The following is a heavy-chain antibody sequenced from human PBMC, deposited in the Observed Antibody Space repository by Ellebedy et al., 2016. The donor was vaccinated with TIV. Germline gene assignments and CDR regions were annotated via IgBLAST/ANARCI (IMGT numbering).Heavy chain of an antibody. CDR3: ERVVSDYIWGSYRLDY. D-gene: IGHD3-16*02. CDR2: ITPYHGYT. J-gene: IGHJ4*02. CDR1: GYTFTSYG. V-gene: IGHV1-18*01. Sequence: ASVKVSCKTSGYTFTSYGIGWVRQAPGQGLEWMGWITPYHGYTTYAQNFQGRVTMTTDSSTSTAYMELRSLRCDDTAVYYGERVVSDYIWGSYRLDYWGQGTLVTVSS.